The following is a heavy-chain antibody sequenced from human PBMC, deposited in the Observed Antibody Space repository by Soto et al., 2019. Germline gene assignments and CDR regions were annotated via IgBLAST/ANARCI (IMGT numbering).Heavy chain of an antibody. Sequence: EVQLVESGGGLIQPGGSLRLSCAASGFTVSSNYMSWVRQAQGKGLEWVSVIYSGGSTYYADSVKGRFTISRDNSKNTLYLQMNSLRAEDTAVYYCARDLVESGYPEYFQHWGQGTLVTVSS. CDR3: ARDLVESGYPEYFQH. V-gene: IGHV3-53*01. CDR2: IYSGGST. J-gene: IGHJ1*01. D-gene: IGHD3-22*01. CDR1: GFTVSSNY.